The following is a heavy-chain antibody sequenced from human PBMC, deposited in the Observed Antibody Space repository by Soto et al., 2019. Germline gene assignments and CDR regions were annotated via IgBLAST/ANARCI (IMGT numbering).Heavy chain of an antibody. CDR1: GASMTSSH. J-gene: IGHJ4*02. CDR2: VYYSGST. V-gene: IGHV4-59*01. Sequence: SETLSLTCTICGASMTSSHWSWIRQPPGKELEWIGYVYYSGSTNYNRSLKGRVTISLDTSKNLFSLNLKSVTAADTAVYFCVREGEWFGETSFDTCRQGMPVT. D-gene: IGHD3-10*01. CDR3: VREGEWFGETSFDT.